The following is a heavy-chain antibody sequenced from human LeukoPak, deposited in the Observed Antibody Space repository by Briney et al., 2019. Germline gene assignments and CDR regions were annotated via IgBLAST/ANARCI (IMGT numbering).Heavy chain of an antibody. CDR2: IYYSGST. CDR3: ARGRRWLAPFDAFDI. Sequence: SETLSLTCTVSGGSISSGGYYWSWIRQHPGKGLEWIGYIYYSGSTYYNPSLKSRVTISVDTSKNQFSLKLSSVTAADTAVYYCARGRRWLAPFDAFDIWGQGTMVTVSS. CDR1: GGSISSGGYY. V-gene: IGHV4-31*03. D-gene: IGHD6-19*01. J-gene: IGHJ3*02.